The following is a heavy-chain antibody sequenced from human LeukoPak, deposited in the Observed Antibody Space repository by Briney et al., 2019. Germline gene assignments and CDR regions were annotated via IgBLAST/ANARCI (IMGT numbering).Heavy chain of an antibody. V-gene: IGHV3-74*01. Sequence: GGSLRLSCAASGFTFSNYWMHWVRQVPGEGLVWASRINGDGGSTSYADSVKGRFTISRDNAKSTLYLQMNSLRAEDTAVYYCASAYTYWGQGTLVTVSS. J-gene: IGHJ4*02. CDR3: ASAYTY. CDR2: INGDGGST. D-gene: IGHD2-21*01. CDR1: GFTFSNYW.